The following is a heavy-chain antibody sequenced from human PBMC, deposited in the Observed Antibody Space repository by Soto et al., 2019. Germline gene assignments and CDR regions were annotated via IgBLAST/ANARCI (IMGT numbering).Heavy chain of an antibody. V-gene: IGHV1-2*02. Sequence: ASVKVSCKASGYTFTGYYMHWVRQAPGQGLEWMGWINPNSGGTNYAQKFQGRVTMTRDTSISTAYMELSRLRSDDTAVYYCARDYDILTGHPYYFDYWGQGTLVTVSS. CDR1: GYTFTGYY. CDR2: INPNSGGT. D-gene: IGHD3-9*01. J-gene: IGHJ4*02. CDR3: ARDYDILTGHPYYFDY.